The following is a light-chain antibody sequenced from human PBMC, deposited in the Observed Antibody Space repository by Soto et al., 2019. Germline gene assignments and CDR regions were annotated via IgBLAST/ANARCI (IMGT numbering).Light chain of an antibody. CDR3: QTWATGIVV. V-gene: IGLV4-69*01. CDR1: SDHTSYA. Sequence: QLVLTQSPSASASLGASVRLTCTLSSDHTSYAIAWHQQQPEKGPRYLMKLNSDGSHTKGDGIPDRFSGSSSGTERFLTISSLQSEDEAEYYCQTWATGIVVFGGGTQLTVL. CDR2: LNSDGSH. J-gene: IGLJ2*01.